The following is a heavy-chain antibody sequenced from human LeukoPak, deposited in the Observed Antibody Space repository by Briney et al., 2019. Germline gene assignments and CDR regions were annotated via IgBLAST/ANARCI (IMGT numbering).Heavy chain of an antibody. CDR3: ARIDY. Sequence: SETLSLTCAVSGDSISYFYWSWIRQPPGKGLEWIGSIHYSGNSDYNPSLKSRITISVDTSKNQFSLKLSSVTAADTAVYYCARIDYWGQGTLVTVSS. V-gene: IGHV4-59*12. CDR2: IHYSGNS. CDR1: GDSISYFY. J-gene: IGHJ4*02.